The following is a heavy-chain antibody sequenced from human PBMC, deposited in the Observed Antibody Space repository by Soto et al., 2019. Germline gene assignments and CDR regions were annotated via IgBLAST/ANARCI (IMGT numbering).Heavy chain of an antibody. Sequence: SVKASCKASAYRITDYYIHCVRQAPGQRLKWKGWVNPNSGDIHIAQKFQGRVTMGRDTSITTAFMVVSRLRSEDTATYYCARGGRGDMITFGEIIGDAFDIWG. V-gene: IGHV1-2*02. CDR3: ARGGRGDMITFGEIIGDAFDI. CDR1: AYRITDYY. CDR2: VNPNSGDI. J-gene: IGHJ3*02. D-gene: IGHD3-16*01.